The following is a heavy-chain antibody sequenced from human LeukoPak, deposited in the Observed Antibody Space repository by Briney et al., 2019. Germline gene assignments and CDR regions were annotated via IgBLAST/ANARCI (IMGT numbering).Heavy chain of an antibody. D-gene: IGHD1-1*01. CDR3: ASQVRLERRYYYYSMDV. J-gene: IGHJ6*03. Sequence: SETLSLTCAVYGGSFIGYYWSWIRQPPGKGLEWIGEIDHSGSTNYNPPLKSRVTISVDTSKNQFSLKLSSVTAADTAVYYCASQVRLERRYYYYSMDVWGKGTTVTVSS. V-gene: IGHV4-34*01. CDR1: GGSFIGYY. CDR2: IDHSGST.